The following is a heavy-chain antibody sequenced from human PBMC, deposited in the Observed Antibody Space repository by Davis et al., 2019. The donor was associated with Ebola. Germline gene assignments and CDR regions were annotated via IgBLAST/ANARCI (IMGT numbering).Heavy chain of an antibody. CDR1: GFTFSSYW. D-gene: IGHD3-3*01. V-gene: IGHV3-7*03. CDR3: ARVRNVLRFLEWLLPDAFDI. Sequence: GGSLRLSCAASGFTFSSYWMSWVRQAPGKGLEWVANIKQDGSEKYYVDSVKGRFTISRDNAKNSLYLQMNSLRAEDTAVYYCARVRNVLRFLEWLLPDAFDIWGQGTMVTVSS. CDR2: IKQDGSEK. J-gene: IGHJ3*02.